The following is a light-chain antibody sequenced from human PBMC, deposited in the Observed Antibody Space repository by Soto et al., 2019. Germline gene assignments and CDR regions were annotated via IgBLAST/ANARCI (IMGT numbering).Light chain of an antibody. J-gene: IGKJ5*01. V-gene: IGKV4-1*01. CDR1: QSVLSSSDNKNY. CDR2: WAS. Sequence: DIVMTQSPDSLAVSLGERATINCKSSQSVLSSSDNKNYFAWYQQKPGQPPKPLIYWASTRASGVPDRFGGSGSGTDFTLTISSLQAEDVAVYYCQHYYTTPITFGQGTRLEIK. CDR3: QHYYTTPIT.